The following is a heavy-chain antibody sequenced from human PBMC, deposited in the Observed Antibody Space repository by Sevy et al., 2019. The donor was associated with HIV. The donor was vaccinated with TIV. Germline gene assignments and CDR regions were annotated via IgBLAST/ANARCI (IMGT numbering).Heavy chain of an antibody. V-gene: IGHV3-7*01. D-gene: IGHD2-2*02. CDR2: IKQDGSEK. CDR3: ARESCSSTSCYIGWPYYFDY. Sequence: GGSLRLSCAASGFTFSSYWMSWVRQAPGKGLEWVANIKQDGSEKDNVDSVKGRFTISRDNAKNSLYLQMNSLRAEDTAVYYCARESCSSTSCYIGWPYYFDYWGQGTLVTVSS. CDR1: GFTFSSYW. J-gene: IGHJ4*02.